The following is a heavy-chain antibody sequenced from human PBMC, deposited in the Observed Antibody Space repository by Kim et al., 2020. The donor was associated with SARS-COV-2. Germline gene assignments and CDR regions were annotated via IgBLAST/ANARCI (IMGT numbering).Heavy chain of an antibody. V-gene: IGHV3-30*04. Sequence: LSLTCAASGFTFSSYAMHWVRQAPGKGLEWVAVISYDGSNKYYVDSVKGRFTISRDNSKNTLYLQMNSLRAEDTAVYYCARASRMVVAATPFDYWGQGTLVTVSS. CDR2: ISYDGSNK. J-gene: IGHJ4*02. D-gene: IGHD2-15*01. CDR3: ARASRMVVAATPFDY. CDR1: GFTFSSYA.